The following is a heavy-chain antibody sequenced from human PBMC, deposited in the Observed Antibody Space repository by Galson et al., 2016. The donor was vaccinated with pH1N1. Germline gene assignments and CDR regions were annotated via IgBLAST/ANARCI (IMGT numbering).Heavy chain of an antibody. CDR1: GYTFTDYD. J-gene: IGHJ4*02. D-gene: IGHD2-15*01. CDR2: MNPNNDNT. Sequence: SVKVSCKASGYTFTDYDINWVRQGTGQGLGWMGWMNPNNDNTGYAQKFQGRVTMTRNTSISTAYMELSSLRSEDTAVYYCARGGYCSGGSCYDVFDYWGQGTLVTVS. CDR3: ARGGYCSGGSCYDVFDY. V-gene: IGHV1-8*01.